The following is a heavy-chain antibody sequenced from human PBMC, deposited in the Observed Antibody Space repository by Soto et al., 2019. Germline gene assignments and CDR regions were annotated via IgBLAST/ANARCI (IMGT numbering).Heavy chain of an antibody. J-gene: IGHJ4*02. CDR2: MNPNSGNT. D-gene: IGHD6-19*01. Sequence: QVQLVQSGAEVKKPGASVKVSCKASGYTFTSYDINWVRQATGQGLEWMGWMNPNSGNTGYAQKFQGRVTMTRNTSLSTAYMELSSLRSEDTAVYYCARAITGYSSGWYGFDYWGQGTLVTVSS. V-gene: IGHV1-8*01. CDR1: GYTFTSYD. CDR3: ARAITGYSSGWYGFDY.